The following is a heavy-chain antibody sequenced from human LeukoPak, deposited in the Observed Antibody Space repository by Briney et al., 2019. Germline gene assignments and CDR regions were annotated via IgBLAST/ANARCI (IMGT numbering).Heavy chain of an antibody. D-gene: IGHD2-2*02. CDR3: AKDTWYQLLYVPFDY. J-gene: IGHJ4*02. CDR1: GFTFNNYA. V-gene: IGHV3-23*01. Sequence: GGSLRLSCAASGFTFNNYAMSWVRQAPGKGLEWVSAISGSGGDTYYADSVKGRFTISRDNSKNTLYLQMNSLRAEDTAVYYCAKDTWYQLLYVPFDYWGQGTLVTVSS. CDR2: ISGSGGDT.